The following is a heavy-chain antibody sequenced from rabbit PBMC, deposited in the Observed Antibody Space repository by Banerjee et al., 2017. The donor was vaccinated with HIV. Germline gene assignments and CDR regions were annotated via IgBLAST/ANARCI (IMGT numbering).Heavy chain of an antibody. Sequence: QEQLEESGGGLVKPGGTLTLTCKASGIDFSSYWMCWVRQAPGKGLEWIGCISTSSGITYYATWAKGRFTISKTSSTTVTLQMTSLTAADTATYFCAREPVYAGHGYNLWGQGTLVTVS. CDR1: GIDFSSYW. CDR2: ISTSSGIT. D-gene: IGHD4-2*01. J-gene: IGHJ4*01. V-gene: IGHV1S45*01. CDR3: AREPVYAGHGYNL.